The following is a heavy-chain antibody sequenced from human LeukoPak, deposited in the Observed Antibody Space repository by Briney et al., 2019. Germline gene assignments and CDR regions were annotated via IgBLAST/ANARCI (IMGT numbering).Heavy chain of an antibody. J-gene: IGHJ4*02. Sequence: GGSLRVSCAASGFSFSDYAMSWVRQAPGKGLEWVSVISGSSGSTYYADSVKGRFTISRDNSKNTLYLQMSSLRAEDTAVYYCAKGSGYYFGSGTYYFDYWGQGTLVTVSS. D-gene: IGHD3-10*01. CDR2: ISGSSGST. CDR1: GFSFSDYA. V-gene: IGHV3-23*01. CDR3: AKGSGYYFGSGTYYFDY.